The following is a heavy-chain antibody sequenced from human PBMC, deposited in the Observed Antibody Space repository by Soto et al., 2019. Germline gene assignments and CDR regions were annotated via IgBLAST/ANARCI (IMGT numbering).Heavy chain of an antibody. CDR1: GGSIGSRDYY. CDR2: IYYNGNT. V-gene: IGHV4-31*02. CDR3: ARDKGGAALKGSGMDV. D-gene: IGHD3-10*01. Sequence: QVQVQESGPGLVKPSQTLSLKCRVPGGSIGSRDYYWSWIRQHPEKGLEWIGSIYYNGNTDYNPSLKGRPTMSLDTSMNEFSLKLTSVTAADTAVYYCARDKGGAALKGSGMDVWGQGTTVTVS. J-gene: IGHJ6*02.